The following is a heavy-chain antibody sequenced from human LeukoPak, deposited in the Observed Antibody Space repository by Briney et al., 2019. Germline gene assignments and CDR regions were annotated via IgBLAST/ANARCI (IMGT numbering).Heavy chain of an antibody. V-gene: IGHV1-69*05. D-gene: IGHD5-18*01. CDR1: GYTFTSYG. CDR3: ARAGNYTALGTFDY. Sequence: SVKVSCKASGYTFTSYGISWVRQAPGQGLEWMGGIIPIFGTANYAQKFQGRVTITTDESTSTAYMELSSLRSEDTAVYYCARAGNYTALGTFDYWGQGTLITVSS. CDR2: IIPIFGTA. J-gene: IGHJ4*02.